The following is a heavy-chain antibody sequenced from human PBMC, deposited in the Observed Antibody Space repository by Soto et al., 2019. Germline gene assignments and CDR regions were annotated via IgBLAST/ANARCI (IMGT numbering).Heavy chain of an antibody. D-gene: IGHD2-2*01. J-gene: IGHJ4*02. CDR1: GYTFTSYY. Sequence: QVSLVQSGAEGKKPGASVKVSCKASGYTFTSYYVHWVRQAPGQGLEWMGIINPSGATTTYAQNFQGRVAMTRDTYTSTVYMELSSLRSEDTAVYYCARRDCFSSSCYFKYWGQGTLVTVSS. CDR2: INPSGATT. CDR3: ARRDCFSSSCYFKY. V-gene: IGHV1-46*01.